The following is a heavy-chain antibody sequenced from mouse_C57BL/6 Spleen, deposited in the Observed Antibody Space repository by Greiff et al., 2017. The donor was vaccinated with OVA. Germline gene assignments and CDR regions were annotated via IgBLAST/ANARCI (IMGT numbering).Heavy chain of an antibody. D-gene: IGHD1-1*01. Sequence: QVQLKQPGAELVKPGASVKLSCKASGYTFTSYWMHWVKQRTGRGLEWIGRIDPNSGGTKYNEKFKSKATLTVDKPSSTAYMQLSSLTSEDSAVYYCARGSYGSSYLYWYFDVWGTGTTVTVSS. CDR3: ARGSYGSSYLYWYFDV. CDR1: GYTFTSYW. CDR2: IDPNSGGT. J-gene: IGHJ1*03. V-gene: IGHV1-72*01.